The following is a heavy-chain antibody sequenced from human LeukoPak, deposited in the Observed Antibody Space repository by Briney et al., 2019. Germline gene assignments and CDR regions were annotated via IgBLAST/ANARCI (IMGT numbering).Heavy chain of an antibody. J-gene: IGHJ6*03. CDR2: ISSSGSTI. Sequence: SGGSLRLSCAASGFTFSDYYMSWIRQAPGKGLEWVSYISSSGSTIYYADSVKGRFTISRDNAKNSLYLQMNSLRAEDTAVYYCARRVTIFPYYYMDVWGKGTTVTVSS. V-gene: IGHV3-11*01. CDR3: ARRVTIFPYYYMDV. CDR1: GFTFSDYY. D-gene: IGHD3-3*01.